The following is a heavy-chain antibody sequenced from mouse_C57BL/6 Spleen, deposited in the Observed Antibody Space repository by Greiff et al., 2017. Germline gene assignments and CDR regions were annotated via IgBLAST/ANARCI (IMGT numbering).Heavy chain of an antibody. J-gene: IGHJ2*01. D-gene: IGHD1-2*01. CDR3: TRRILTTACFDY. CDR2: IDPETGGT. CDR1: GYTFTDYE. V-gene: IGHV1-15*01. Sequence: QVQLQQSGAELVRPGASVTLSCKASGYTFTDYEMHWVKQTPVHGLEWIGAIDPETGGTAYNQKFKGKAILTADKSSSTAYMELRSLTSEDSAVYYCTRRILTTACFDYWGQGTTLTVSS.